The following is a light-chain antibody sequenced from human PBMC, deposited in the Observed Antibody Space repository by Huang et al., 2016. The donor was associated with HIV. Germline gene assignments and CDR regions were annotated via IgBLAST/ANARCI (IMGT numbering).Light chain of an antibody. CDR1: QSVGGN. Sequence: EIVLTQSPATLSVSPGERATLSCRASQSVGGNLAWYQQKPGQAPSLVISGASTRASGIPARFSGSGSGTEFTLTIGSLQSEDFAVYYCQHYNNWPWTFGQGTKVEMK. CDR3: QHYNNWPWT. CDR2: GAS. V-gene: IGKV3-15*01. J-gene: IGKJ1*01.